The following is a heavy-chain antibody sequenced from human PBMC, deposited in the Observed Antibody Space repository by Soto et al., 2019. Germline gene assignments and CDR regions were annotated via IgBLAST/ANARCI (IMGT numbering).Heavy chain of an antibody. Sequence: EVQLVESGGGLVKPGGSLRLSCAASGFTFNNDWMNWVRQAPGKVLECVGRIKTKTDGGTTDYAAPVKGRFTISRDHSKNTLYLQMNRLNTEDTAVYYCTPASPRSQWLVFEPLRYWYFDLWGRGTLVTVSS. CDR1: GFTFNNDW. V-gene: IGHV3-15*07. CDR2: IKTKTDGGTT. CDR3: TPASPRSQWLVFEPLRYWYFDL. D-gene: IGHD6-19*01. J-gene: IGHJ2*01.